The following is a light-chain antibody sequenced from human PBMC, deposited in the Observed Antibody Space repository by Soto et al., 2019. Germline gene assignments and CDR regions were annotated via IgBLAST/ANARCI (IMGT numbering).Light chain of an antibody. CDR3: SSYTNTNTYV. CDR1: SSDVGGYGY. V-gene: IGLV2-14*01. CDR2: DVT. J-gene: IGLJ1*01. Sequence: QSALTQPASVSGSPGQSITISCTGSSSDVGGYGYVSWYQQHPGKAPKVIIYDVTNRPSGVSNRFSGSKSGNTASLTISGLQAEDEADYYCSSYTNTNTYVFGTGTKLTVL.